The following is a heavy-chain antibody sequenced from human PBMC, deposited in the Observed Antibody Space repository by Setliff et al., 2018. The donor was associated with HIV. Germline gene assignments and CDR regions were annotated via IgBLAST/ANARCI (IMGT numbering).Heavy chain of an antibody. CDR3: ATFFVSTATTQDY. V-gene: IGHV4-34*01. J-gene: IGHJ4*02. CDR1: GGSFGDQF. D-gene: IGHD4-17*01. Sequence: TLSLTCAVYGGSFGDQFWNWIRQSPGKGLEWIGEIHHGGGTKYNPSLKSRVTVSLDMSKNQFSLKLNSLTAADTGVYYCATFFVSTATTQDYWGQGTPVTVSS. CDR2: IHHGGGT.